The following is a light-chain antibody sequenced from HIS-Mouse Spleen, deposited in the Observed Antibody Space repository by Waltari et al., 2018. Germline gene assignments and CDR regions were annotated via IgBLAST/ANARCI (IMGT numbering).Light chain of an antibody. CDR3: AAWDDSLSGPV. Sequence: QSVLTQPPSASGTPGQRVTISCSGSSSTIGSKYVSWYQQLPGTAPKLLIYRNTQRPSGVPDRFSGSKSGTSASLAISGLRSEDEADYYCAAWDDSLSGPVFGGGTKLTVL. CDR2: RNT. V-gene: IGLV1-47*01. J-gene: IGLJ3*02. CDR1: SSTIGSKY.